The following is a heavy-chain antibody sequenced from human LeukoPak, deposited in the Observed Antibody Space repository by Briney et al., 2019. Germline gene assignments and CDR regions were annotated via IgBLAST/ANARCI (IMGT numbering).Heavy chain of an antibody. CDR3: ARGRYQGY. V-gene: IGHV4-34*01. CDR1: GGSFSGYY. D-gene: IGHD1-14*01. Sequence: PETLSLTCAVHGGSFSGYYWSWVRQPPGKGLEWIGEINHSGSTNYNPCLKSRVTISVDTSKNQFSLKLSSVTAADTAVYYCARGRYQGYWGQGTLVTVSS. J-gene: IGHJ4*02. CDR2: INHSGST.